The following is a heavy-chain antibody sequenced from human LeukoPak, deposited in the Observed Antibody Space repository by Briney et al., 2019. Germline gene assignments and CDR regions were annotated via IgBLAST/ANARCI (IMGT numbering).Heavy chain of an antibody. J-gene: IGHJ3*02. CDR3: ARGAVAVHGGAFDI. V-gene: IGHV3-21*01. D-gene: IGHD6-19*01. Sequence: PGGSLRLSCAASGFTFSSYSMNWVRQAPGKGLEWVSSISSSSSYIYYADSVKGRFTISRDNAKNSLYLQMNSLRAEDTAVYYCARGAVAVHGGAFDIWGQGTMVTVSS. CDR1: GFTFSSYS. CDR2: ISSSSSYI.